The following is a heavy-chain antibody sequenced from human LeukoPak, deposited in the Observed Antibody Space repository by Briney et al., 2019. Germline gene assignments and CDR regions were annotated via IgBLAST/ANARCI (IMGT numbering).Heavy chain of an antibody. CDR1: GFPYSSYW. Sequence: GGSLRLSCEPSGFPYSSYWMLWVRQAPGKGLVWFSRLSGDGTINTYADFVRGRFTIYRDNTKNILYLQMNSLKVEDTATYFCSRSQFDYWGQGVLVTVSS. V-gene: IGHV3-74*03. J-gene: IGHJ4*02. CDR3: SRSQFDY. CDR2: LSGDGTIN.